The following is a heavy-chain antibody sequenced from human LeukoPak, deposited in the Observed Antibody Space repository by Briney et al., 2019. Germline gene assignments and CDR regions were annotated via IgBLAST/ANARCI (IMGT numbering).Heavy chain of an antibody. D-gene: IGHD3-22*01. J-gene: IGHJ3*02. CDR2: IYSGGTT. V-gene: IGHV3-53*05. Sequence: GGSLRLSCAASGFTVSSNYMSWVRQAPGKGLEWVSVIYSGGTTYYSDSVRGRFTISRDNSKNTLYLQMNSLRAEDTAVYYCAKEYHNYYDSSGYSQVSAFDIWGQGTMVTVSS. CDR3: AKEYHNYYDSSGYSQVSAFDI. CDR1: GFTVSSNY.